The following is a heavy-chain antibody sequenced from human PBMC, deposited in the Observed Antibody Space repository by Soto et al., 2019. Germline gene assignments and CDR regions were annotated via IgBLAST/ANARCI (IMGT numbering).Heavy chain of an antibody. Sequence: GGSLRLSCAASGFTFSSYWMSWVRQAPGKGLEWVANIKQDGSEKYYVDSVKGRFTISIDNAKNSLYLQMNSLRAEDTDVYFCARVGGVSSGHPHRRTYYYYGMDVWGQGTTVTVSS. CDR2: IKQDGSEK. CDR3: ARVGGVSSGHPHRRTYYYYGMDV. V-gene: IGHV3-7*01. J-gene: IGHJ6*02. D-gene: IGHD6-19*01. CDR1: GFTFSSYW.